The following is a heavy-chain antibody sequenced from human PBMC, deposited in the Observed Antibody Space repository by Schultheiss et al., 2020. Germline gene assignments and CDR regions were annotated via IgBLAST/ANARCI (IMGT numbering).Heavy chain of an antibody. V-gene: IGHV4-4*02. CDR3: ASSANVYYVVGIGF. D-gene: IGHD1-26*01. CDR2: IYHSGTT. CDR1: GTSLNNGHW. Sequence: SETLSLTCAVSGTSLNNGHWWSWVRQSQGRGLEWLGEIYHSGTTNYNPSLKSRVTISVDKSKNQFSLTLNSVTAADTAVYYCASSANVYYVVGIGFWGQGTLVTVSS. J-gene: IGHJ1*01.